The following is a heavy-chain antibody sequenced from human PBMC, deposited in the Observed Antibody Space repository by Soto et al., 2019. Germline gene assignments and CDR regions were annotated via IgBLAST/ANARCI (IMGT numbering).Heavy chain of an antibody. V-gene: IGHV3-53*01. Sequence: DVQLVESGGGLIQPGGSLRLSCAAFGFTISGKKYVAWFRQAPGKGLEWVSALYDIDGSFYADSVKGRFTTSSDSSKTTVYLQMNDLRPDDTAVYYCATWHEREHAYDVWGLGTTVTVSS. CDR2: LYDIDGS. CDR3: ATWHEREHAYDV. J-gene: IGHJ3*01. CDR1: GFTISGKKY. D-gene: IGHD1-1*01.